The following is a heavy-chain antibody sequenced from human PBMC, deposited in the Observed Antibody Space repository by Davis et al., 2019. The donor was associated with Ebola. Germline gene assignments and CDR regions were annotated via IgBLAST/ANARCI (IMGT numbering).Heavy chain of an antibody. CDR3: ARGSMTRKRNWFDL. V-gene: IGHV1-8*03. CDR2: MNPNSGNT. CDR1: GYTFTSYD. J-gene: IGHJ5*02. D-gene: IGHD2/OR15-2a*01. Sequence: ASVKVSCKASGYTFTSYDINWVRQATGQGLEWMGWMNPNSGNTGYAQKFQGRVTITRNTSISTAYMELSSLRSEDTAVYYCARGSMTRKRNWFDLWGQGTLVTVSS.